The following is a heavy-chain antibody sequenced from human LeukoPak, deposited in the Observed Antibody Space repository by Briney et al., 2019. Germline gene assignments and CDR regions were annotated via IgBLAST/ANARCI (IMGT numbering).Heavy chain of an antibody. CDR1: GFTFSAYS. CDR2: ISSSSSYI. CDR3: ARDLILRGFDY. V-gene: IGHV3-21*01. Sequence: GGSLRLSCAGSGFTFSAYSMNWVRQAPGKWLEWVSSISSSSSYIYYADSVKGRFTISRDNAKNSPYLQMNSLRAEDTAVYYCARDLILRGFDYWGQGTLVTVSS. D-gene: IGHD3-10*01. J-gene: IGHJ4*02.